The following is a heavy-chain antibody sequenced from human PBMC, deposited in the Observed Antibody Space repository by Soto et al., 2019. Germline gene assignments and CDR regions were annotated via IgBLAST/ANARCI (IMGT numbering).Heavy chain of an antibody. D-gene: IGHD2-15*01. CDR1: GYTFTSYG. CDR2: ISAYNGNT. J-gene: IGHJ3*02. Sequence: GASVKVSCKASGYTFTSYGISWVRQAPGQGLEWMGWISAYNGNTNYAQKLQGRVTMTTDTSTSTAYMELRSLRSDDTAVYYCARVEDIVVVVAADDAFDIWGQGTMVTVSS. CDR3: ARVEDIVVVVAADDAFDI. V-gene: IGHV1-18*01.